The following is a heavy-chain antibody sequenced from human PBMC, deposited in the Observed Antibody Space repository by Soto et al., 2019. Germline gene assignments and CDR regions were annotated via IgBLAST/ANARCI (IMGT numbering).Heavy chain of an antibody. J-gene: IGHJ4*02. CDR3: AKANRVKARYYDILTGYSDD. V-gene: IGHV3-30*18. D-gene: IGHD3-9*01. Sequence: GGSLRLSCAASGFTFSSYGMHWVRQAPGKGLEWVAVISYDGSNKYYADSVKGRFTISRDNSKNTLYLQMNSLRAEDTAVYYCAKANRVKARYYDILTGYSDDWGKGTQVTVSS. CDR2: ISYDGSNK. CDR1: GFTFSSYG.